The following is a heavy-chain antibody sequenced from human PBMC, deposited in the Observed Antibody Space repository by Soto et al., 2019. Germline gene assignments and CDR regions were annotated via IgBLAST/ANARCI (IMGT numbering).Heavy chain of an antibody. J-gene: IGHJ1*01. CDR2: INHSGST. Sequence: QVQLQQWGAGLLKPSETLSLTCAVYGGSFSGYYWSWIRQPPGKGLEWIGEINHSGSTNYNPSLKRRVTISVDTSKNQFSLKLSSVTAADTAVYYCARERGIAARRGGYFQHWGQGTLVTVSS. CDR1: GGSFSGYY. V-gene: IGHV4-34*01. D-gene: IGHD6-6*01. CDR3: ARERGIAARRGGYFQH.